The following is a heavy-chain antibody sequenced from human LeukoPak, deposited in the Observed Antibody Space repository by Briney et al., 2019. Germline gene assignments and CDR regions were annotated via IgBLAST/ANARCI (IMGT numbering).Heavy chain of an antibody. J-gene: IGHJ4*02. D-gene: IGHD3-16*01. Sequence: GGSLRLSCAASGFSFSNYGMHWVRQAPGKGLEWVAYIRYDGSQKYYGDSVKGRFTISRDNSMNTVYLQMNSLRDEDTAVYYCARDLLSLPHKYFDSWGQGTLVTVSS. CDR1: GFSFSNYG. V-gene: IGHV3-30*02. CDR3: ARDLLSLPHKYFDS. CDR2: IRYDGSQK.